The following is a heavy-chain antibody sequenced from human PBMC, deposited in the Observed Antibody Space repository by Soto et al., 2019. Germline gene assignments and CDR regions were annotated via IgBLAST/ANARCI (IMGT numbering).Heavy chain of an antibody. CDR2: INAGNGNT. D-gene: IGHD3-22*01. V-gene: IGHV1-3*01. CDR3: ARGSGVVVITNFDY. CDR1: GYTFTSYA. Sequence: GASVKVSCKASGYTFTSYAMHWLREAPGQRLEWMGWINAGNGNTKYSQKFQGRVTITRDASASTAYMELSSLRSEDTAVYYCARGSGVVVITNFDYWGQGTLVTVSS. J-gene: IGHJ4*02.